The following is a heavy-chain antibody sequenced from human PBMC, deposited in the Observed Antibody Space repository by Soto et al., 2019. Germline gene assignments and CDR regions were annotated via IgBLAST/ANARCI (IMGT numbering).Heavy chain of an antibody. D-gene: IGHD4-4*01. CDR3: ARLSYSNYAWFDP. Sequence: GSTYYNPSLKSRVTISVDTSKNQFSLKLNSVTAADTAVYYCARLSYSNYAWFDPWGQGTLVSVSS. CDR2: GST. V-gene: IGHV4-39*01. J-gene: IGHJ5*02.